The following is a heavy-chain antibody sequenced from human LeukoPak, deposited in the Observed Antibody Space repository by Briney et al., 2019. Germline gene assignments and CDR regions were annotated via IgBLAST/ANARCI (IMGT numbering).Heavy chain of an antibody. J-gene: IGHJ4*02. CDR3: ARDGAEHTYYYDSSGYRSILRAFDY. Sequence: PGGSLRLSCAASGFTFSSYSMNWVRQAPGKGLEWVSSISSSSSYIYYADSVKGRFTISRDNAKNSLYLQMNSLRAEDTAVYYCARDGAEHTYYYDSSGYRSILRAFDYWGQGTLVTVSS. V-gene: IGHV3-21*01. D-gene: IGHD3-22*01. CDR1: GFTFSSYS. CDR2: ISSSSSYI.